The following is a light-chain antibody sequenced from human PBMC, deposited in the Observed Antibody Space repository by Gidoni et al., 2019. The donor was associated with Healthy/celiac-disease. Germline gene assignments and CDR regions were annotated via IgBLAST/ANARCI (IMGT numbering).Light chain of an antibody. Sequence: EIVMTQSPATLSVSPGERATLSCRASQSVSSNLAWYQQKPGQAPRLLIYGASARATGIPARFSVSGSGTEFALTISSLQSEDLAVYYYQRYNSWTPGYTFGQGTKLEIK. CDR2: GAS. CDR3: QRYNSWTPGYT. V-gene: IGKV3-15*01. J-gene: IGKJ2*01. CDR1: QSVSSN.